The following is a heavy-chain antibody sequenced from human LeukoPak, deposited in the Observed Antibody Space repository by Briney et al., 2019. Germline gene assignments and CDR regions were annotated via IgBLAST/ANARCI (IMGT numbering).Heavy chain of an antibody. Sequence: GRSLRLSCAASGFTFSSYGMHWVRQAPGKGLEWVAAIWYDGSNKYYADSVKGRFTTSRDNSKNTLYLQMNSLRAEDTAVYYCARMKDPTTVTPLDYWGQGTLVTVSS. CDR2: IWYDGSNK. CDR1: GFTFSSYG. V-gene: IGHV3-33*01. D-gene: IGHD4-17*01. J-gene: IGHJ4*02. CDR3: ARMKDPTTVTPLDY.